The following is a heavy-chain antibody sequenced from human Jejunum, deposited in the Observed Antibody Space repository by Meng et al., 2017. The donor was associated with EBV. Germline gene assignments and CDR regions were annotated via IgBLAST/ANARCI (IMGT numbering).Heavy chain of an antibody. V-gene: IGHV3-23*01. D-gene: IGHD4-17*01. J-gene: IGHJ4*02. CDR1: GFTFSTYA. CDR2: ISGSGGST. CDR3: AKDYGDNISRGYYFDY. Sequence: VELLGSGGGLRQAGGSLTLSCGASGFTFSTYAMSWVRQAPGKGLEWVSAISGSGGSTYYADSVKGRFTISRDNPKNTLYLQMNSLRAADTAVYYCAKDYGDNISRGYYFDYWGQGTLVTVSS.